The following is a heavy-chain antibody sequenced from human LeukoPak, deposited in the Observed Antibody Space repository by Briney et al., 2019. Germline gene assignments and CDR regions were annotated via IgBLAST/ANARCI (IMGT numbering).Heavy chain of an antibody. D-gene: IGHD4-11*01. J-gene: IGHJ5*02. Sequence: PGGSLRLSCAASGFTFSNYAMSRVRQAPGKGLEWVSGISGSGGSTYYADSVKGRFTISRDNSKNTLYLQMISLRAEDTAVYYCAKDRYSNYGNWFDPWGQGTLVTVFS. CDR3: AKDRYSNYGNWFDP. V-gene: IGHV3-23*01. CDR1: GFTFSNYA. CDR2: ISGSGGST.